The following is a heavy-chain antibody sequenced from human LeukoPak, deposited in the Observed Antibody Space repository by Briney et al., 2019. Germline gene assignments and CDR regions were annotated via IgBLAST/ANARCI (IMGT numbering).Heavy chain of an antibody. Sequence: GESLRLSCAASGFTVSSNYMSWVRQAPGKGLEWVSFIYSGGSTYYADSVKGRFTISRDNSNNTLYLQMNSLRAEDTAVYYCARDLGAHAFDIWGQGTMVTVSS. V-gene: IGHV3-53*01. CDR1: GFTVSSNY. CDR2: IYSGGST. J-gene: IGHJ3*02. CDR3: ARDLGAHAFDI.